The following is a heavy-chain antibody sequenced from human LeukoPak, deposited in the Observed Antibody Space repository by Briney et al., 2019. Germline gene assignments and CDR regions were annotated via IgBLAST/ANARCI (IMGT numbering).Heavy chain of an antibody. V-gene: IGHV3-23*01. D-gene: IGHD5-12*01. CDR3: AKDSLVATSPFGY. Sequence: PGGSLRLSCAASGFTFSSYAMSWVRQAPGKGLEWVSAISGSGGSTYYTDSVKGRFTISRDNSKNTLYLQMNSLRAEDTAVYYCAKDSLVATSPFGYWGQGTLVTVSS. CDR1: GFTFSSYA. CDR2: ISGSGGST. J-gene: IGHJ4*02.